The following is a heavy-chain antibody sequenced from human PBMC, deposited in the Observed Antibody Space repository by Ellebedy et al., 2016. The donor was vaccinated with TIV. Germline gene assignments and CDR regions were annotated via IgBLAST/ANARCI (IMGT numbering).Heavy chain of an antibody. V-gene: IGHV3-66*04. Sequence: PGGSLRLFCAASGFTVSSNYMSWVRQAPGKGLEWVSVIYSGDGTYYSDSVKDRFTISRDHSKNTLYLQMNSLRPEDTAVYYCARRELLGYSYGRYAFIIWGHGTMVTVSS. CDR2: IYSGDGT. D-gene: IGHD5-18*01. CDR3: ARRELLGYSYGRYAFII. CDR1: GFTVSSNY. J-gene: IGHJ3*02.